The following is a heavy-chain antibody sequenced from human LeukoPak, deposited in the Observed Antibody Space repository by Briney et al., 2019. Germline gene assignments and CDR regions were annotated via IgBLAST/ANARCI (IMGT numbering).Heavy chain of an antibody. V-gene: IGHV4-59*01. D-gene: IGHD3-16*01. CDR2: IYYSGST. CDR1: GGSISSYY. CDR3: ARDSRGEKDY. Sequence: SETLSLTCTVSGGSISSYYWSWIRQPPGKGLEWIGYIYYSGSTNYNPSLKSRVTISVDTSKNQFSLKLSSVTAADTAVYYCARDSRGEKDYWGQGTLVTVSS. J-gene: IGHJ4*02.